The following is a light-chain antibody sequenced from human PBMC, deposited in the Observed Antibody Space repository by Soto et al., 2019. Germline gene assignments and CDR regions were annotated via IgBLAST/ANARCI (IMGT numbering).Light chain of an antibody. Sequence: QSVLTQPPSVSGSPGQSVASSCTGTSSDVGSYNRVSWYQQPPGAAPKLMIYEVSNRPSGVPDRFSGSKSGNTASLTISGLQAEDEADYYCNSYTGSSTYVFGTGTKVTVL. CDR1: SSDVGSYNR. CDR2: EVS. CDR3: NSYTGSSTYV. J-gene: IGLJ1*01. V-gene: IGLV2-18*02.